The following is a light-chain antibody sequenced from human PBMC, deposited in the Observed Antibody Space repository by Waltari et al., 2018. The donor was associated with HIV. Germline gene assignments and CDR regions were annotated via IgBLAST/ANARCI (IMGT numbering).Light chain of an antibody. Sequence: ELVMTQSPATMSVSPGERATLSCRASQSVSSNLAWYQQKPGQAPRLLLYGASTRATGIPARFSGSGSVTEFTLTISSLQSEDFAVYFCQQYNNWPGTFGQGTKLEIK. CDR3: QQYNNWPGT. J-gene: IGKJ2*01. V-gene: IGKV3-15*01. CDR1: QSVSSN. CDR2: GAS.